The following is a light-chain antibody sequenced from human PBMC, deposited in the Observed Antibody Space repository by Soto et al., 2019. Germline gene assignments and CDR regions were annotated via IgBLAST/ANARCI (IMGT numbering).Light chain of an antibody. CDR3: QQYNSYSGT. CDR1: QSISSW. V-gene: IGKV1-5*03. J-gene: IGKJ1*01. Sequence: DIQMTQSPSTLSASVGDRVTITCRASQSISSWLAWYQQKPGKASKLLIYKASSLEGGVPSRFSGSRSGTEFTLTISSLHPDDFATYYCQQYNSYSGTFGQGTNVEIK. CDR2: KAS.